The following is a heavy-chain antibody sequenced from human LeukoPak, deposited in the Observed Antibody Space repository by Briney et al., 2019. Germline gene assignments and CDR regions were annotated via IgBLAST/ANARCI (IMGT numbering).Heavy chain of an antibody. Sequence: SVKVSCKASGGTFSSYAISWVRQAPGQGLEWMGRIIPILGIANYAQKFQGRVTITADKSTSTAYMELSSLRSEDTAVYYCAISRKRGYSGRWAFDIWGQGTMVTVS. CDR1: GGTFSSYA. CDR2: IIPILGIA. D-gene: IGHD5-12*01. J-gene: IGHJ3*02. V-gene: IGHV1-69*04. CDR3: AISRKRGYSGRWAFDI.